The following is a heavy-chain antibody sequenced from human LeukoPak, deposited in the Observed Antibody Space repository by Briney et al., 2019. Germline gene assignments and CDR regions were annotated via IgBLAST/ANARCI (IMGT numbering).Heavy chain of an antibody. CDR2: ISSSSTYI. J-gene: IGHJ5*02. CDR3: VRIPNSAHFPNWFDP. D-gene: IGHD2/OR15-2a*01. V-gene: IGHV3-21*01. CDR1: GFTFSSYT. Sequence: GGSLRLSCAASGFTFSSYTMNLVRQAPGKGLEWVSSISSSSTYIYYADSVKGRFTISRDNAKNSLYLQMNSLRAEDTAVYYCVRIPNSAHFPNWFDPWGQGTLVTVSS.